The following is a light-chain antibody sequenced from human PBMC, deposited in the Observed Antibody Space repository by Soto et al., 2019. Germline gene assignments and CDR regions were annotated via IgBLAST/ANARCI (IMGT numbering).Light chain of an antibody. Sequence: QSSFTQPACPSGSSGLSTTIPCPGHSSDVGGYNYVSWYQQHPGKAPKLMIYDVSNRPSGVSNRFSGSKSGNTASLTISGLQAEDEADYYCRSYTSSSTYYVFGTGTKVT. CDR3: RSYTSSSTYYV. V-gene: IGLV2-14*01. CDR1: SSDVGGYNY. CDR2: DVS. J-gene: IGLJ1*01.